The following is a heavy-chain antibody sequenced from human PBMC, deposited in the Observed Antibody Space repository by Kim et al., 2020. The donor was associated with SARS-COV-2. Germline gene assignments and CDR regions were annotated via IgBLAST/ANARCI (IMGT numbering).Heavy chain of an antibody. V-gene: IGHV1-2*02. CDR3: SREDY. J-gene: IGHJ4*02. Sequence: NSDSGATNYAQKFQGRVTVTRDTSISTTYMELSGLTSDDTAVYYCSREDYWGQGTLVTVSS. CDR2: NSDSGAT.